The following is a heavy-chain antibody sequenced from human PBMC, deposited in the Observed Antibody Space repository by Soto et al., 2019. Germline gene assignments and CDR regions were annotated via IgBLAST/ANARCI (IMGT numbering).Heavy chain of an antibody. V-gene: IGHV4-59*11. D-gene: IGHD2-15*01. CDR3: VREGMRYLQGLVDV. J-gene: IGHJ6*02. Sequence: QVQMQQSGPGLVKPSETLALTCTFSSGTSSSHNWGWIRQTPGRGLEWIGYVYHTGGTSYNLSLNCRVTVSADASTNHISLTPTCVTAAYQAVYYGVREGMRYLQGLVDVGGQGTTLSVSS. CDR2: VYHTGGT. CDR1: SGTSSSHN.